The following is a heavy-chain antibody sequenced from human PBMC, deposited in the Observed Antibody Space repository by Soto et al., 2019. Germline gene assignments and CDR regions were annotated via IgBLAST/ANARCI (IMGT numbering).Heavy chain of an antibody. V-gene: IGHV3-73*01. CDR2: IRSKANSYAT. CDR3: TRRITGTSRVYYYYGMDV. D-gene: IGHD1-20*01. Sequence: LRLSCAASGFTFSGSAMHWVRQASGKGLEWVGRIRSKANSYATAYAASVKGRFTISRDDSKNTAYLQMNSLKTEDTAVYYCTRRITGTSRVYYYYGMDVWGQGTTVTVSS. J-gene: IGHJ6*02. CDR1: GFTFSGSA.